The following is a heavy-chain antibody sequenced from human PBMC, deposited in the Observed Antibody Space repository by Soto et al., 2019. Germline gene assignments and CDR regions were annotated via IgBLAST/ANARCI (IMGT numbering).Heavy chain of an antibody. CDR2: MNPNSGNT. D-gene: IGHD4-17*01. J-gene: IGHJ4*02. CDR3: SSILYGDNVDS. CDR1: GYTFTSYD. Sequence: QVQLVQSGAEVKKPGASVKVSCKASGYTFTSYDINWVRQATGQRLEWMGWMNPNSGNTGYAQNFQGRVTMPRNAAICRANMDLRSLRSVATGVYYCSSILYGDNVDSWGQGTLVTVSS. V-gene: IGHV1-8*01.